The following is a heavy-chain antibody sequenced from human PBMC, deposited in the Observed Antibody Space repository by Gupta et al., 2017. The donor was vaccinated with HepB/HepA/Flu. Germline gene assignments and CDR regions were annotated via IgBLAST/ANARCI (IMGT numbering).Heavy chain of an antibody. V-gene: IGHV3-23*01. CDR3: AKGGCSGGSCYNYFDY. D-gene: IGHD2-15*01. J-gene: IGHJ4*02. Sequence: EVQLLESVGGLVQPGGSLRLSCAASGFTFSSYAMSWVRQAPGKGLEWVSAISGSGGSTYYADSVKGRFTISRDNSKNTLYLQMNSLRAEDTAVYYCAKGGCSGGSCYNYFDYWGQGTLVTVSS. CDR2: ISGSGGST. CDR1: GFTFSSYA.